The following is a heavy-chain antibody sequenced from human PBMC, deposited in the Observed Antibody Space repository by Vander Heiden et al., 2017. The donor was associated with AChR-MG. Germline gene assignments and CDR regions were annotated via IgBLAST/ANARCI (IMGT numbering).Heavy chain of an antibody. CDR2: IYHSGST. CDR1: GYSISRGYY. Sequence: QVQLQESGPGLVKPSETLSLTCAVSGYSISRGYYWGWIRQPPGKGLEWIGSIYHSGSTYYNPSLKSRVTISVDTSKNQFSLKLSSVTAADTAVYYCARDGDFWSGYYTPPVYWGQGTLVTVSS. J-gene: IGHJ4*02. CDR3: ARDGDFWSGYYTPPVY. V-gene: IGHV4-38-2*02. D-gene: IGHD3-3*01.